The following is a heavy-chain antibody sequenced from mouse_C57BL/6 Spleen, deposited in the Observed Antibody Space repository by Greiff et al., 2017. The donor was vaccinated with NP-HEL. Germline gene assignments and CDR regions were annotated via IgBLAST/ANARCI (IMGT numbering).Heavy chain of an antibody. CDR3: ARSGYYYGSSLYYLDY. CDR2: IDPSDSEP. Sequence: VQLQQPGAELVRPGSSVKLSCKASGYTFTSSWMHWVKQRPIQGLEWIGNIDPSDSEPHYNQKFKDKATLTVAKSSSKAYMQLSSLTSEDSAVYYCARSGYYYGSSLYYLDYWGQGTTLTVSS. J-gene: IGHJ2*01. D-gene: IGHD1-1*01. CDR1: GYTFTSSW. V-gene: IGHV1-52*01.